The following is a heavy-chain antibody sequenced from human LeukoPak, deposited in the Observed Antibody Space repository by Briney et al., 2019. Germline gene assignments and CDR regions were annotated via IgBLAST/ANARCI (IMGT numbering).Heavy chain of an antibody. CDR2: ISGSGGST. J-gene: IGHJ6*03. V-gene: IGHV3-23*01. CDR1: GFTFSSYA. Sequence: GGSLRLSCAASGFTFSSYAMSWVRQAPGKGLEWVSAISGSGGSTYYADSVKGRFTISRDNSKNTLYLQMNSLRAEDTAVYYCANPPGSTGTTYYYYYMDVWGKGTTVTVSS. CDR3: ANPPGSTGTTYYYYYMDV. D-gene: IGHD1-7*01.